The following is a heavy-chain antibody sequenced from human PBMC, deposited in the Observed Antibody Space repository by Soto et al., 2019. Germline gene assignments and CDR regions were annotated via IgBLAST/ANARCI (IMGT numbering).Heavy chain of an antibody. CDR2: ISGGGGST. V-gene: IGHV3-23*01. D-gene: IGHD1-7*01. J-gene: IGHJ4*02. Sequence: EVQLLESGGGLVQPGGSLRLSCAASGFTFSNYAMNWVRQAPGQGLEWVSAISGGGGSTYYADSVKGRFTISRDNSKNTLYLQMNSLRAEDTAVFYCAKEGTAERELRHSDYWGQGTLVTVSS. CDR3: AKEGTAERELRHSDY. CDR1: GFTFSNYA.